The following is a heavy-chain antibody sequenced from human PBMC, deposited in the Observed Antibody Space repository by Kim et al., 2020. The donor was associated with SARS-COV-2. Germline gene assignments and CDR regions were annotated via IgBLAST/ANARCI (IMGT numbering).Heavy chain of an antibody. CDR1: GGSISSSSYY. Sequence: SETLSLTCTVSGGSISSSSYYWGWIRQPPGKGLEWIGSIYYSGSTYYNPSLKSRVTISVDTSKNQFSLKLSSVTAADTAVYYCARGYYDSSGDFFDYWGQGTLVTDSS. CDR3: ARGYYDSSGDFFDY. J-gene: IGHJ4*02. CDR2: IYYSGST. V-gene: IGHV4-39*01. D-gene: IGHD3-22*01.